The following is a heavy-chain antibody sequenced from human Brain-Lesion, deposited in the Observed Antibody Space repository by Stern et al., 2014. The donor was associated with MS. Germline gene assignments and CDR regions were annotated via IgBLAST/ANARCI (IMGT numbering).Heavy chain of an antibody. Sequence: VQLEESGAEVKKPGASVKVSCKVSGYTLTELSMHWVRQAPGKGLEWMGSFDPEDGETIYAQKFQGRVTMTEDTSTDTAYMELSSLRSEDTAVYYCATGDFRQQLVPGPYYFYGMDVRGQGTTVTVSS. J-gene: IGHJ6*02. CDR1: GYTLTELS. V-gene: IGHV1-24*01. CDR3: ATGDFRQQLVPGPYYFYGMDV. CDR2: FDPEDGET. D-gene: IGHD6-13*01.